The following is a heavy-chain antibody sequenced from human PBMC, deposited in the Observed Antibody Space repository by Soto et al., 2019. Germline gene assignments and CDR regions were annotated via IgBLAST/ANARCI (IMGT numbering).Heavy chain of an antibody. CDR2: ISYDGSNK. D-gene: IGHD3-22*01. CDR3: AKEYDSSGYHPPYFDY. J-gene: IGHJ4*02. Sequence: QVQLVESGGGVVQPGGSLRLSCAASGFTFSSYGMHWVRQAPGKGLEWVAVISYDGSNKYYADSVKGRFTISRDNSKNTLYLQMNSLRAEDTAVYYCAKEYDSSGYHPPYFDYWGQGTLVTVSS. CDR1: GFTFSSYG. V-gene: IGHV3-30*18.